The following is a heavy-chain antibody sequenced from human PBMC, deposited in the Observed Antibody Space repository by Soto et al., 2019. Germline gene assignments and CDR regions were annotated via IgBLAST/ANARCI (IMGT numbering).Heavy chain of an antibody. Sequence: ETLSLTCAVYGGSFSGYYWSWIRQPPGKGLEWIGEINHSGSTNCNPSLKSRVTISVDTSKNQFSLKLSSVTAADTAVYYCARREYSSFYYYMDVWGKGTTVTVSS. J-gene: IGHJ6*03. D-gene: IGHD6-6*01. CDR3: ARREYSSFYYYMDV. CDR2: INHSGST. V-gene: IGHV4-34*01. CDR1: GGSFSGYY.